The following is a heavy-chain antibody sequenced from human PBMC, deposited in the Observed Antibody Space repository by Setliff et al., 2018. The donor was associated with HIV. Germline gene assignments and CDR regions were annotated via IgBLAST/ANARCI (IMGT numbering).Heavy chain of an antibody. D-gene: IGHD2-21*01. CDR2: IYPGDSDT. V-gene: IGHV5-51*01. CDR1: GYIFTDYW. J-gene: IGHJ6*03. Sequence: GESLKISCEASGYIFTDYWIGWVRQMPGKGLEWMGIIYPGDSDTRYSPSFQGQVTFSADKSISAVYLQWDSLKASDSAIYYCARAPRSPLRWRDNLLSSSSFFMDVWGKGTTVTV. CDR3: ARAPRSPLRWRDNLLSSSSFFMDV.